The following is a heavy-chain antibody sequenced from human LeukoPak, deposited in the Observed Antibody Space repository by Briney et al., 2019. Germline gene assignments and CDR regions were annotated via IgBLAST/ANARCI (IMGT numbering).Heavy chain of an antibody. D-gene: IGHD5-12*01. Sequence: PSETLSLTCAVYGGSFSGYYWSWIRQPPGKGLEWIGEINHSGSTNYNPSLKSRVTISVDTSKNQFSLKLSSVTAADTAVYYCARGSGYSGYDFPNWFDPWGQGTLVTVSS. CDR1: GGSFSGYY. CDR3: ARGSGYSGYDFPNWFDP. CDR2: INHSGST. J-gene: IGHJ5*02. V-gene: IGHV4-34*01.